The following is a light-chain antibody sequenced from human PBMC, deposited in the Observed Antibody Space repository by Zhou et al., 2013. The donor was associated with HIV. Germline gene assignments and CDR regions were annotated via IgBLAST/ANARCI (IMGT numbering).Light chain of an antibody. CDR3: QQGYSNPPLT. CDR1: QNIATY. J-gene: IGKJ4*01. Sequence: DIQLTQSPCSLSASVGDTVTITCRASQNIATYLNWYQQKPGKAPKLLIYVASNLHSGVPSRFSGSGSGTDFTLTITSLQPEDFATYYCQQGYSNPPLTFGGGTTVEIK. V-gene: IGKV1-39*01. CDR2: VAS.